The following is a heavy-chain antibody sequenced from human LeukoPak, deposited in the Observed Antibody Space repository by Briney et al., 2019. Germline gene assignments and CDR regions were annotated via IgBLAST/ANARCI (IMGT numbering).Heavy chain of an antibody. CDR3: AKDHLNYYDSRDFDY. D-gene: IGHD3-22*01. Sequence: GGSLRLSCAASGFTFSSYGTHWVRQAPGKGLEWVAFIRYDGSNKYYADSVKGRFTISRDNSKNTLYLQMNSLRAEDTAVYYCAKDHLNYYDSRDFDYWGQGTLVTVSS. V-gene: IGHV3-30*02. CDR1: GFTFSSYG. CDR2: IRYDGSNK. J-gene: IGHJ4*02.